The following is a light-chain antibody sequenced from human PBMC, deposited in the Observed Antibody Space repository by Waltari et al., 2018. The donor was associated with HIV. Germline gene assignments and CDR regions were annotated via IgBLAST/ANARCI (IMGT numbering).Light chain of an antibody. V-gene: IGKV3-15*01. CDR1: QTIATN. Sequence: DIVLTQSPDTLSVSPGESATLSCRASQTIATNLAWYQQRPGQAPRLLIYGACIRATGIPPRFSGSGTGTAFTLTISSLQSEDFAVYYCHQYHQWPTYSFGRGTRLE. CDR2: GAC. J-gene: IGKJ2*03. CDR3: HQYHQWPTYS.